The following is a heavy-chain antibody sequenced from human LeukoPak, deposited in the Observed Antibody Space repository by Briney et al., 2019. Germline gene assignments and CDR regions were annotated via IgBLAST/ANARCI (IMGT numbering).Heavy chain of an antibody. CDR3: ARDLGNPGYDSSGDGAFDI. J-gene: IGHJ3*02. V-gene: IGHV3-21*01. CDR1: GFTFSSYE. Sequence: TGGSLRLSCAASGFTFSSYEMNWVRQAPGKGLEWVSSISSSSSYIYYADSVKGRFTISRDNAKNSLYLQMNSLRAEDTAVYYCARDLGNPGYDSSGDGAFDIWGQGTMVTVSS. D-gene: IGHD3-22*01. CDR2: ISSSSSYI.